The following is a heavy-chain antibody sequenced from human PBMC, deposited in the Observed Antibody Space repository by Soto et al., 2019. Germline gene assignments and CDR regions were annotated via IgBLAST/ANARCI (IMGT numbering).Heavy chain of an antibody. CDR1: GFSFSSYA. Sequence: QLLESGGGLAQPGGSLRLSCAASGFSFSSYAMSWVRQAPGKGLEWVSVISGSGDSTYYADSVKGRFTISRDNSRNTLXLPMNGLRVGDTAVYYCAKEGWDHWSDEVWWYVALWGRGTLVTVSS. CDR2: ISGSGDST. J-gene: IGHJ2*01. V-gene: IGHV3-23*01. D-gene: IGHD1-1*01. CDR3: AKEGWDHWSDEVWWYVAL.